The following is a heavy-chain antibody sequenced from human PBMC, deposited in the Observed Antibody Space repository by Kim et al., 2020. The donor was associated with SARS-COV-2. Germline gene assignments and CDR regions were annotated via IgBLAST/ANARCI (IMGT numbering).Heavy chain of an antibody. Sequence: GGSLRLSCAASGFTFSSYGMHWVRQAPGKGLEWVAVIWYDGSNKYYADSVKGRFTISRDNSKNTLYLQMNSLRAEDTAVYYCARARGYSGYARLGYFDLWGRGTLVTVSS. CDR2: IWYDGSNK. V-gene: IGHV3-33*01. J-gene: IGHJ2*01. CDR1: GFTFSSYG. CDR3: ARARGYSGYARLGYFDL. D-gene: IGHD5-12*01.